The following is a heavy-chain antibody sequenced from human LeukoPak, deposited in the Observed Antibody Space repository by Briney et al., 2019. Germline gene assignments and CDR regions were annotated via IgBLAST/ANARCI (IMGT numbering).Heavy chain of an antibody. V-gene: IGHV1-69*05. J-gene: IGHJ4*02. D-gene: IGHD2-2*01. Sequence: SVKVSRKASGGTFSIYAISWVRQAPGHGLEWMGGIIPIFGTANYAQKFQGRVTITTDESTSTAYMELSSLRSEDTAVYYCAGVNTPAAAFDYWGQGTLVTVSS. CDR3: AGVNTPAAAFDY. CDR2: IIPIFGTA. CDR1: GGTFSIYA.